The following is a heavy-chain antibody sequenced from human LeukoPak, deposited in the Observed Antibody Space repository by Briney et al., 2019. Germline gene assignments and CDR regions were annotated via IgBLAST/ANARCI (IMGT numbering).Heavy chain of an antibody. V-gene: IGHV1-69*05. CDR2: IIPIFGTA. D-gene: IGHD1-26*01. Sequence: GSSVKVSCKAARGTFSSYAISWVRQAPGQGLEWMGGIIPIFGTANYAQKFQGRVTITTDESTSTAYMELSSLRSEDTAVYYCARDSSVVGATSLYFDYWGQGTLVTVSS. CDR3: ARDSSVVGATSLYFDY. J-gene: IGHJ4*02. CDR1: RGTFSSYA.